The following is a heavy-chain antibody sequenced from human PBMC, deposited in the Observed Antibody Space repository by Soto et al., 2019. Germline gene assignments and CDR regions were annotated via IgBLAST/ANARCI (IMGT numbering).Heavy chain of an antibody. Sequence: QVQLQESGPGLVKPSETLSLTCTVSGGSISSYYWSWIRQPPGKGLEWIGYIYYSGSTNYNPSLKSRVTISVDTSKNQFSLKLSSVTAADTAVYYCARLYYYSATRLYYFDYWGQGTLVTVSS. CDR2: IYYSGST. V-gene: IGHV4-59*08. J-gene: IGHJ4*02. D-gene: IGHD2-8*01. CDR1: GGSISSYY. CDR3: ARLYYYSATRLYYFDY.